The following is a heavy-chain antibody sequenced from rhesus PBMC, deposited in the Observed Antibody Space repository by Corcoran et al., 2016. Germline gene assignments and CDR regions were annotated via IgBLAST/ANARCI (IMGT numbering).Heavy chain of an antibody. D-gene: IGHD6-37*01. CDR2: INSGGGQP. CDR3: AKDYGGWSGDY. Sequence: EVQLVESGGGLAKPGGSLRLSCAASGFTFSRYWMNWVRRAPGKGVEWFSAINSGGGQPYYADSVKGRFTISRDNSKNTLSLQMNRLRAEDTAMYYCAKDYGGWSGDYWGQGFLVTVSS. J-gene: IGHJ4*01. CDR1: GFTFSRYW. V-gene: IGHV3S25*01.